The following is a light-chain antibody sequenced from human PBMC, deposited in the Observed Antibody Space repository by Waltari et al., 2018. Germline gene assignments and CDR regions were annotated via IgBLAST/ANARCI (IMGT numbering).Light chain of an antibody. CDR3: AAWDDSLSGWV. Sequence: QSVLTQPTSASGTPGPRVTISCSGSSSNTGSNYVYWYQQLPGTAPKLLIYRNNQRPSGVPDRFSGSKSGTSASLAISGLRSEDEADYYCAAWDDSLSGWVFGGGTKLTVL. CDR2: RNN. V-gene: IGLV1-47*01. J-gene: IGLJ3*02. CDR1: SSNTGSNY.